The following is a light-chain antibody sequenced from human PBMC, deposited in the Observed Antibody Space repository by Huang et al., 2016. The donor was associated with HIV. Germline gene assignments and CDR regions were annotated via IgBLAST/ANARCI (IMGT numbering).Light chain of an antibody. CDR3: QQLRSYPLT. J-gene: IGKJ4*01. Sequence: IQLTQSPSSLSASIGDRVTITCRASQGISTSLAWYQQKPGKAPNLLIFDASSLRSGVHSRFSGSRSGTVFTLSISSLQPEDFATYFCQQLRSYPLTFGGGTKVEIK. V-gene: IGKV1-9*01. CDR2: DAS. CDR1: QGISTS.